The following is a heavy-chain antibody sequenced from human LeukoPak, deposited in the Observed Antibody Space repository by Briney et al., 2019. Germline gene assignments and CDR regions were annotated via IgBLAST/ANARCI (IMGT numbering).Heavy chain of an antibody. V-gene: IGHV3-23*01. CDR1: GFPFSIYA. J-gene: IGHJ6*02. Sequence: GGSLRLSCVASGFPFSIYAMSWVRHSPGKGLEWVSSISNGGDTTYYADSVKGRFTISRDNSKNTLYLQVNSLRAEGTAIHYCAKVPYSDYGSGRPPFMDVWGQGTTVAVSS. CDR2: ISNGGDTT. CDR3: AKVPYSDYGSGRPPFMDV. D-gene: IGHD3-10*01.